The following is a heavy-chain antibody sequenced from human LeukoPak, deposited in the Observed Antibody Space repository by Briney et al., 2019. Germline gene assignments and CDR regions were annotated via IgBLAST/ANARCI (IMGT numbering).Heavy chain of an antibody. J-gene: IGHJ4*02. CDR2: ISSSGSTI. V-gene: IGHV3-11*01. CDR3: ARHDVDTAMVVFDY. Sequence: PGGSLRLSCAASGFTFSDYYMSWIRQAPGKGLEWVSYISSSGSTIYYADSVKGRFTISRDNAKNSLYLQMNSLRAEDTAVYYCARHDVDTAMVVFDYWGQGTLVTVSS. CDR1: GFTFSDYY. D-gene: IGHD5-18*01.